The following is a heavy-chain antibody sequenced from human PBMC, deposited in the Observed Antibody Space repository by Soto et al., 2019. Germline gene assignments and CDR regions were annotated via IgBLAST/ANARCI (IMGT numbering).Heavy chain of an antibody. V-gene: IGHV2-5*01. Sequence: QITLKESGPALVKPTQTLTLTCTISGFSLNTSGVGVGWIRQPPGKALEWLALIYWSDEKRYSPSLKTRLTITKDNSKNQVVLTMTNMDPLDTATYYSARRPPYTNYLGYWGQGTLVTVSS. CDR3: ARRPPYTNYLGY. D-gene: IGHD4-4*01. J-gene: IGHJ4*02. CDR1: GFSLNTSGVG. CDR2: IYWSDEK.